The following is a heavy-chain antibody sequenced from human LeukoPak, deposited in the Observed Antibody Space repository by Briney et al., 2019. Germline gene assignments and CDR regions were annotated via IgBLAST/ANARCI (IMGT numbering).Heavy chain of an antibody. CDR1: GFTFSSYG. D-gene: IGHD4-23*01. Sequence: GGSLRLSCAASGFTFSSYGMYWVRQAPGKGLDWLAFIQYDGRNKYYADSVKGRFTMSRDNSKNTLTMFLQMNSLRVEDTAVYYCAKGGGNAFYYRGDGTLVTVSS. CDR3: AKGGGNAFYY. CDR2: IQYDGRNK. V-gene: IGHV3-30*02. J-gene: IGHJ4*01.